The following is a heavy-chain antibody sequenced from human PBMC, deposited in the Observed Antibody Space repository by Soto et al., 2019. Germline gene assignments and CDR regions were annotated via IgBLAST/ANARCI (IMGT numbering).Heavy chain of an antibody. Sequence: QVQLQQWGAGLLKPSETLSLTCAVYGGSFSGYCWSWIRQPPGKGLEWIGEVDHSGSTNYNPSLNSRVTIPVDRSKNQFSLKLSSVTAADTAVYYCARGRKEYRSSWYVDWGQGTLVTVSS. CDR1: GGSFSGYC. V-gene: IGHV4-34*01. D-gene: IGHD6-13*01. CDR3: ARGRKEYRSSWYVD. J-gene: IGHJ4*02. CDR2: VDHSGST.